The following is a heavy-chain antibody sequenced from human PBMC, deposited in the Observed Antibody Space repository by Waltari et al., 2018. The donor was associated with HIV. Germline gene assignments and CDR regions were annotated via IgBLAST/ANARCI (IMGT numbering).Heavy chain of an antibody. Sequence: QVQLVQSGAEVQKPGASVKVSCKASGYTFTDHHIHGIRQAPGQGFEWMGWITPNSGGTNYAPKLQGRVTLTRDTSISTAYMELTRLTSDDTAVYYCAREGGKSVYGEFGYWGQGTLVTVSS. V-gene: IGHV1-2*02. D-gene: IGHD4-17*01. CDR3: AREGGKSVYGEFGY. CDR1: GYTFTDHH. J-gene: IGHJ4*02. CDR2: ITPNSGGT.